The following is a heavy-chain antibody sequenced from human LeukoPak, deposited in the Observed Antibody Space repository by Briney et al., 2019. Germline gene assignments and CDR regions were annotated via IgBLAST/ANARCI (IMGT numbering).Heavy chain of an antibody. CDR3: ARDRPGIAAADIDY. CDR2: ISSSSSYI. J-gene: IGHJ4*02. D-gene: IGHD6-13*01. Sequence: GGSLRLSCAASGFTFSSYSMNWVRQAPGKGLEWVSSISSSSSYICYADSVKGRFTISRDNAKNSPYLQMNSLRAEDTAVYYCARDRPGIAAADIDYWGQGTLVTVSS. V-gene: IGHV3-21*01. CDR1: GFTFSSYS.